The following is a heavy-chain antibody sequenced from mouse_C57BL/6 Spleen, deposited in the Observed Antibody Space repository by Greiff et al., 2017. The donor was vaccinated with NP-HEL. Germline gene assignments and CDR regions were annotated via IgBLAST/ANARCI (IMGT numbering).Heavy chain of an antibody. CDR2: INSDGGST. Sequence: EVQRVESGGGLVQPGESLKLSCESNEYEFPSHDMSWVRKTPEKRLELVAAINSDGGSTYYPDPMERRFIISRDNTKKTLYLQMSSLRSEDTASDYGALGLRRGSYWYFDVWGTGTTVTVSS. D-gene: IGHD2-2*01. J-gene: IGHJ1*03. CDR3: ALGLRRGSYWYFDV. CDR1: EYEFPSHD. V-gene: IGHV5-2*01.